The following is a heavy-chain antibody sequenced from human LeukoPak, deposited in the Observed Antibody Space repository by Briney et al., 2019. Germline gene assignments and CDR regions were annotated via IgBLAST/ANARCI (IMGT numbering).Heavy chain of an antibody. CDR3: ARGRGAFDY. D-gene: IGHD1-26*01. V-gene: IGHV4-34*01. J-gene: IGHJ4*02. CDR2: INHSGST. CDR1: GGSFSGYY. Sequence: SETLSLTCAVYGGSFSGYYWSWIRQPPGKGLEWIGEINHSGSTNYNPSLKSRVTISVDTSKNQFSLKLSSVTAADTAVYYCARGRGAFDYWGQGTLVTVSS.